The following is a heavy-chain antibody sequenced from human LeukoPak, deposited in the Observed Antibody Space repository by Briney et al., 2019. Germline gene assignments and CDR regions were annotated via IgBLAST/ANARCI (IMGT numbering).Heavy chain of an antibody. CDR3: ASPADDDFNPNCFDP. V-gene: IGHV4-39*01. CDR2: VYYSGGT. Sequence: SETLSLTCSVSGVSMSSSSYYWGWIRQPPGRGLEWIGSVYYSGGTYYNPSLKSRVTISIDTSKNQFSLKLNSVTAADTAVYYCASPADDDFNPNCFDPWGQGTLVTVSS. CDR1: GVSMSSSSYY. J-gene: IGHJ5*02. D-gene: IGHD4-17*01.